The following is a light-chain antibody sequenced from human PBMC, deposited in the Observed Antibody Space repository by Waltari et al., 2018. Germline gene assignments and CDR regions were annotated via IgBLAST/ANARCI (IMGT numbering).Light chain of an antibody. Sequence: QSVLTQPPSASGTPGQRVSISCSGSSSNIGGNYVYWYLQVPGTAPKLLIYNNNERPSVFSDRFSGSKSGTAASLAISGLRSEDEADYYCAAWDDSLGGLVFGGGTKVTVL. CDR3: AAWDDSLGGLV. J-gene: IGLJ2*01. CDR1: SSNIGGNY. CDR2: NNN. V-gene: IGLV1-47*01.